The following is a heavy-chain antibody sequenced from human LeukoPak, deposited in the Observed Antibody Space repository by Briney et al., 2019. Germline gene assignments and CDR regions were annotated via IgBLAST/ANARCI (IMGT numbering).Heavy chain of an antibody. CDR3: AKGIVTVPAVVDY. D-gene: IGHD2-2*01. V-gene: IGHV3-30*02. J-gene: IGHJ4*02. CDR1: GFTFSSYG. CDR2: IRSAGSDE. Sequence: PGGSLRLSCAAFGFTFSSYGMHWVRQAPGKGLDWLAYIRSAGSDEYYADSVKGRFTISRDNSKNTLYLQMNKLRPEDTAVYYCAKGIVTVPAVVDYWGQGTLVTVSS.